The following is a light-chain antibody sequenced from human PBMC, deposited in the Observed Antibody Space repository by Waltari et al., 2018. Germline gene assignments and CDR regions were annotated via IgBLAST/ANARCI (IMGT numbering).Light chain of an antibody. CDR1: SSNTGDNY. J-gene: IGLJ3*02. Sequence: QSVLTQLPSASGTPGQGVTISCSGSSSNTGDNYVYWYQQFPGTSPKLLIHRNNQRPSGVPDRFSGSKSGTSAFLVISGLRSEDEADYHCATWDDSLSGWVFGGGTKVTVL. V-gene: IGLV1-47*01. CDR3: ATWDDSLSGWV. CDR2: RNN.